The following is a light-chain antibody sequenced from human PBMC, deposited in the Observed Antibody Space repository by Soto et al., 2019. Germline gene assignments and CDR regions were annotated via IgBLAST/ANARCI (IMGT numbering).Light chain of an antibody. CDR2: GAS. J-gene: IGKJ1*01. CDR1: ESVSSN. V-gene: IGKV3-15*01. Sequence: EIVMTQSPATLSVSPGERATLSCRASESVSSNLAWYQQKPGQAPRLLIYGASTRATGIPARISGSGSGTEFTLIISSLQSEDFAVYYCQQYNKWRTFGQGTKVEVK. CDR3: QQYNKWRT.